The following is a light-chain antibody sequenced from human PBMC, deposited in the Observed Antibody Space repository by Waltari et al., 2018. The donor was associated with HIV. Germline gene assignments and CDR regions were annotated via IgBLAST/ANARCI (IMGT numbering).Light chain of an antibody. CDR3: MQGLQTPWT. CDR2: CVS. Sequence: DIVMTQCPLSLLVTPRESPSISCRSSLSLLGTNRNTYFAWYLQKPGQSPQLLISCVSSRATGVPDRFSGSGSGTDFTLTISRVEAEDVGVYYCMQGLQTPWTFGQGTKVEIK. CDR1: LSLLGTNRNTY. J-gene: IGKJ1*01. V-gene: IGKV2-28*01.